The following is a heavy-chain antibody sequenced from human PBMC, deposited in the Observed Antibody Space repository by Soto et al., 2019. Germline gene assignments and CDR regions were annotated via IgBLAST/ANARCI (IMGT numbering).Heavy chain of an antibody. Sequence: QVQLQESGPGLVKPSQTLSLTCTVSGGSISSVGYYWSWIRQHPGKGLEWIGYIYYSGSTYYNPSLKSRVTISVDTSKNQFSLKLSSVTAADTAVYYCARDREVARWFDPWGQGTLVTVSS. V-gene: IGHV4-31*03. J-gene: IGHJ5*02. CDR2: IYYSGST. CDR3: ARDREVARWFDP. CDR1: GGSISSVGYY. D-gene: IGHD1-26*01.